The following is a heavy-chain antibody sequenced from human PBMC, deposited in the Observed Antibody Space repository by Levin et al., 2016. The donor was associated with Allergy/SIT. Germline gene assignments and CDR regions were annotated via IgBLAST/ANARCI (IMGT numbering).Heavy chain of an antibody. CDR3: AKDNAYAVAGVGWFDP. D-gene: IGHD6-19*01. V-gene: IGHV3-74*01. CDR2: INSDGSST. J-gene: IGHJ5*02. CDR1: GFTFSSYW. Sequence: GGSLRLSCAASGFTFSSYWMHWVRQAPGKGLVWVSRINSDGSSTSYADSVKGRFTISRDNAKNSLYLQMNSLRAEDTALYYCAKDNAYAVAGVGWFDPWGQGTLVTVSS.